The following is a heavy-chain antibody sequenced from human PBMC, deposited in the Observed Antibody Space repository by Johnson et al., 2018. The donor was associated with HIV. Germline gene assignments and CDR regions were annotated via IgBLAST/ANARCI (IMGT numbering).Heavy chain of an antibody. J-gene: IGHJ3*02. CDR1: GFTFSDSY. CDR2: ITYDGTNK. CDR3: ARTQVYSSSRDDAFDI. V-gene: IGHV3-30*03. D-gene: IGHD6-13*01. Sequence: QVQLVESGGGLVKPGGSLSLSCAASGFTFSDSYMNWIRHAPGKGLEWVAGITYDGTNKYYADSVKGRFTLSRDNSKNTLYLQMSGLRIEDTAVYYCARTQVYSSSRDDAFDIWGQGTMVTVSS.